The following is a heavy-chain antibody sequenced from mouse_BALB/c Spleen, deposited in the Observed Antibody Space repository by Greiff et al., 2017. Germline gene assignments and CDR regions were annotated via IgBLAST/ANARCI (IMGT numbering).Heavy chain of an antibody. J-gene: IGHJ2*01. Sequence: EVMLVESGGDLVKPGGSLKLSCAASGFTFSSYGMSWVRQTPDKRLEWVATISSGGSYTYYPDSVKGRFTISRDNAKNTLYLQMSSLKSEDTAMYYCARQEYGNYFDYWGQGTTLTVSS. CDR1: GFTFSSYG. CDR3: ARQEYGNYFDY. D-gene: IGHD2-10*02. V-gene: IGHV5-6*02. CDR2: ISSGGSYT.